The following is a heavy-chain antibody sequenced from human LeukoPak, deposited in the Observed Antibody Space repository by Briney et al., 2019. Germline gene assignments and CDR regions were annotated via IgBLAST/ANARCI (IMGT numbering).Heavy chain of an antibody. J-gene: IGHJ4*02. V-gene: IGHV3-30*02. CDR1: GFTFSSYG. D-gene: IGHD3-22*01. CDR2: IRYDGSNK. Sequence: PGGSLRLSCAASGFTFSSYGMHWVRQAPGKGLEWVAFIRYDGSNKYYADSVKGRFTISRDNSKNTLYLQMNSLRAEDTAVYYCARDNYELYYFDYWGQGTLVTVSS. CDR3: ARDNYELYYFDY.